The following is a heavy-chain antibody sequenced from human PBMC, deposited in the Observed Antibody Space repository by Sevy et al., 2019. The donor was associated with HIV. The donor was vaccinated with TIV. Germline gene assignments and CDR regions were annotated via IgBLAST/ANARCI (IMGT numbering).Heavy chain of an antibody. Sequence: GSLRLSCAASGFTFSSFFMHWVRQAPGKGLEWVATISYDGSNEHYAVSVKGRFTISRDNSKNALYLQMNSLRAEDTAVYYCALERLSSNVAEYFQNWGQGTLVTVSS. J-gene: IGHJ1*01. CDR1: GFTFSSFF. V-gene: IGHV3-30-3*01. CDR2: ISYDGSNE. D-gene: IGHD1-1*01. CDR3: ALERLSSNVAEYFQN.